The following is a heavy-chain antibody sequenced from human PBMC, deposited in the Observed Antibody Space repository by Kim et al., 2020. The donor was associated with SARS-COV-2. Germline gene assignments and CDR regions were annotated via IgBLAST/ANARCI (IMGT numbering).Heavy chain of an antibody. J-gene: IGHJ4*02. CDR1: GGSISSGGYY. D-gene: IGHD3-9*01. V-gene: IGHV4-31*03. CDR2: IYYSGST. Sequence: SETLSLTCTVSGGSISSGGYYWSWIRQHPGKGLEWIGYIYYSGSTYYNPSLKSRVTISVDTSKNQFSLKLSSVTAADTAVYYCARGLILTGYYNDYWGQGTLVTVSS. CDR3: ARGLILTGYYNDY.